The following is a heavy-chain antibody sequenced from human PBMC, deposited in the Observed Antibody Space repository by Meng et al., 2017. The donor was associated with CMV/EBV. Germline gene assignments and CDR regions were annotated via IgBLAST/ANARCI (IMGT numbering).Heavy chain of an antibody. D-gene: IGHD2-8*01. CDR1: GFTFSSYE. J-gene: IGHJ5*02. V-gene: IGHV3-21*05. CDR2: ISSSGSYI. Sequence: GGSLRLSCAASGFTFSSYEMNWVRQAPGKGLEWVSDISSSGSYIYYADSVKGRFTISRDNAKNSLYLQMNSLRAEDTAVYYCARLGGDIVLMNAWGQGTLVTVSS. CDR3: ARLGGDIVLMNA.